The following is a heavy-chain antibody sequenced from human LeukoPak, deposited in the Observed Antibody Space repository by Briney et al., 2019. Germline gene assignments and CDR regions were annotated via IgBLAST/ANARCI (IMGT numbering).Heavy chain of an antibody. V-gene: IGHV1-18*01. Sequence: ASVKVSCKASGYTFTSYGISWVRQAPGEGLEWMGWISAYNGNTNYAQKLQGRVTMTTDTSTSTAYMELRSLRSDDTAVYYCAREELRFLEWSDWGQGTPVTVSS. J-gene: IGHJ4*02. CDR2: ISAYNGNT. CDR1: GYTFTSYG. CDR3: AREELRFLEWSD. D-gene: IGHD3-3*01.